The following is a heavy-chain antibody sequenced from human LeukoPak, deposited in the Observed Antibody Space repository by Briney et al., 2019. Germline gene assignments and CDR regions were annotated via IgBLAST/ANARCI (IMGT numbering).Heavy chain of an antibody. CDR1: GFTFSSYW. V-gene: IGHV3-7*01. CDR3: ARVPYSSRFDY. J-gene: IGHJ4*02. Sequence: GGSLRLSCAASGFTFSSYWMSWVRQAPGKGLEWVANIKQDGSEKYYVDSVKGRFTISRDNAKNLLYLQMNSLRAEDTAVYYCARVPYSSRFDYWGQGTLVTVSS. D-gene: IGHD6-13*01. CDR2: IKQDGSEK.